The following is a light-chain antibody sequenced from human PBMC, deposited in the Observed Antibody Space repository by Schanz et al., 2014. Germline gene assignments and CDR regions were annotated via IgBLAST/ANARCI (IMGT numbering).Light chain of an antibody. CDR1: EGISSW. Sequence: DIQMTQSPSSLSASVGDRVSITCRASEGISSWLAWYQQKPGKAPKLLIYAASTLESGVPSRFSGSGSGTDFTLTISSLEPEDFAVYYCQQRKKWPITFGQGTRLEIK. CDR2: AAS. V-gene: IGKV1-12*01. J-gene: IGKJ5*01. CDR3: QQRKKWPIT.